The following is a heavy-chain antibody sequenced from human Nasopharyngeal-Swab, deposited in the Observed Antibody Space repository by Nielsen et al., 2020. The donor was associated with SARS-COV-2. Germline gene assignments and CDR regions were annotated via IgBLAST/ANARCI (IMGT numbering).Heavy chain of an antibody. CDR2: INPNSGGT. J-gene: IGHJ3*02. CDR3: ARARITMVRGKEEHDAFDI. Sequence: ASVKVSCKDSGYTFNGYYMHWVRQAPGQGIEWMGWINPNSGGTNYAQKFQGWDTMTRDTSISTAYMELSRLRSDDTAVYYCARARITMVRGKEEHDAFDIWGQGTMVTVSS. CDR1: GYTFNGYY. D-gene: IGHD3-10*01. V-gene: IGHV1-2*04.